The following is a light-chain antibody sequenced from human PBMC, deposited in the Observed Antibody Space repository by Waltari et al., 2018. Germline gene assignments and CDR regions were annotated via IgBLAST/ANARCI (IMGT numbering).Light chain of an antibody. CDR2: SNN. CDR1: SANIGSNP. V-gene: IGLV1-44*01. CDR3: AAWDDSLTSFV. Sequence: QSVLTQPPSVSGTPGQRVTISCSGSSANIGSNPVTWYHQLPGTAPKVLIYSNNQRRSGVPDRFAGSKSGTSASLAISGLQSEDEADYYCAAWDDSLTSFVFGSGTTVTVL. J-gene: IGLJ1*01.